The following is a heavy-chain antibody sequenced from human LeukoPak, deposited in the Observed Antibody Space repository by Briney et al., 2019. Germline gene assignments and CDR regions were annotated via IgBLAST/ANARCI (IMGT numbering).Heavy chain of an antibody. Sequence: GGSLRLSCAASGFTFSSYAMHWVRQAPGKGLEWVAVISYDGSNKYYADSVKGRFTISRDNSKNTLYLQMNSLRAEDTAVYYCASVPARPARVVTGDYWGQGTLVTVSS. J-gene: IGHJ4*02. V-gene: IGHV3-30-3*01. CDR3: ASVPARPARVVTGDY. CDR2: ISYDGSNK. D-gene: IGHD3-3*01. CDR1: GFTFSSYA.